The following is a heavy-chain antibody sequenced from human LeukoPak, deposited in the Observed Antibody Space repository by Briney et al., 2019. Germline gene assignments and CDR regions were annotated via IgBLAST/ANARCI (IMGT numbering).Heavy chain of an antibody. J-gene: IGHJ4*02. Sequence: ASVKVSCKASGYTFTSYAMHWVRQAPGQRLEWMGWINAGNGNTKYSQKFQGRVTITRDTSASTAYLELSSLRSEDTAVYYCASVRAVAAEFDYWGQGTLVTVSS. V-gene: IGHV1-3*01. D-gene: IGHD6-19*01. CDR1: GYTFTSYA. CDR2: INAGNGNT. CDR3: ASVRAVAAEFDY.